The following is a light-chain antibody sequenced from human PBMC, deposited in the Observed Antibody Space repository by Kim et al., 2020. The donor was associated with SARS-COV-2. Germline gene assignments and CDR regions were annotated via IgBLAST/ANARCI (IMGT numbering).Light chain of an antibody. J-gene: IGKJ1*01. Sequence: STVSASVGDRVTITCRASQSISSWLAWYQQKPGKAPKLLIYKASSLESGVPSRFSGSGSGTEFTLTISSLQPDDFATYYCQRAGTFGQGTKVDIK. CDR3: QRAGT. V-gene: IGKV1-5*03. CDR2: KAS. CDR1: QSISSW.